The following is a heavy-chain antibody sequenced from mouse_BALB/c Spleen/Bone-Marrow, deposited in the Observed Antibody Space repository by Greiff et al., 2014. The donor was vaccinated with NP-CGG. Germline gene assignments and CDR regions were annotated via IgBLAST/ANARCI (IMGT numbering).Heavy chain of an antibody. CDR2: ISYSGST. V-gene: IGHV3-8*02. Sequence: EVKVEESGPSLVKPSQTLYLTCSVTGDYIKSGYWNWIRKFPGNKLEYMGYISYSGSTYYSPSLKSRISITRDTSKNQYYLQLNSVTTEDTATYYCATYDGYYFDYWGQGTTLTVSS. CDR3: ATYDGYYFDY. J-gene: IGHJ2*01. CDR1: GDYIKSGY. D-gene: IGHD2-3*01.